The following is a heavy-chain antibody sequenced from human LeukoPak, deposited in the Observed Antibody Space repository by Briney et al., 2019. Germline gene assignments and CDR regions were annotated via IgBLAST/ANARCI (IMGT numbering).Heavy chain of an antibody. V-gene: IGHV3-23*01. CDR1: GFTFSTHP. CDR3: ARGEAPGYDFWSGYSNYYYYYGMDV. Sequence: GGSLRLSCAASGFTFSTHPMSWVRQAPGKGLEWVSAISGNGGSTYYADSVKGRFTISRDNAKNSLYLQMNSLRAEDTAVYYCARGEAPGYDFWSGYSNYYYYYGMDVWGQGTTVTVSS. D-gene: IGHD3-3*01. J-gene: IGHJ6*02. CDR2: ISGNGGST.